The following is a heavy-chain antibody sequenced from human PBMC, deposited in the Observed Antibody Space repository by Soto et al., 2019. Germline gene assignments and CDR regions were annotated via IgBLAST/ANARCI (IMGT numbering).Heavy chain of an antibody. CDR2: IYYSGST. CDR1: GGSISSGGYY. CDR3: ARGGAGGRDWYFDL. J-gene: IGHJ2*01. D-gene: IGHD2-15*01. V-gene: IGHV4-31*03. Sequence: SETLSLTCTVSGGSISSGGYYWSWIRQHPGKGLEWIGYIYYSGSTYYNPSLKSRVTISVDTSKNQFSLKLSSVTAADTAVYYCARGGAGGRDWYFDLWGRGTLVTVSS.